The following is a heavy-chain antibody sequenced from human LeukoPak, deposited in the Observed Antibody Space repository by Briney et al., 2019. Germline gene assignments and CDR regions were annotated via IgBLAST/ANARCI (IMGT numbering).Heavy chain of an antibody. CDR1: GYTFTSYG. CDR3: ARDLAVTTGTAMVTLDY. V-gene: IGHV1-18*01. CDR2: ISAYNGNT. Sequence: ASVKVSCKASGYTFTSYGISWVRQAPGQGLEWMGWISAYNGNTNYAQKLQGRVTMTTDTSTSTAYMELRSLRSDDTAVYYCARDLAVTTGTAMVTLDYWGQGALVTVSS. J-gene: IGHJ4*02. D-gene: IGHD5-18*01.